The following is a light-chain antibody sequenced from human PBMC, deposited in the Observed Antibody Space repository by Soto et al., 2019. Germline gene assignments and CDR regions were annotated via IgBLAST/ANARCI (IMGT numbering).Light chain of an antibody. CDR1: QSVLYSSNNKNY. J-gene: IGKJ2*01. Sequence: DIVMTQSPDSLAVSLGDRATINCKSSQSVLYSSNNKNYLAWYQQKPGQHPKLLIYWASTRESGVPKRFSGSGSGTDFTLTISSLQTEDVAVYYCQQYYSTPQTFGQGTKLEIK. V-gene: IGKV4-1*01. CDR3: QQYYSTPQT. CDR2: WAS.